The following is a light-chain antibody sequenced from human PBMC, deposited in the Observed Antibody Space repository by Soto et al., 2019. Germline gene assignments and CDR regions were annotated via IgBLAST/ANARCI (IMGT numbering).Light chain of an antibody. Sequence: EVVLTQSPATLSLSPGERATLSCRASQSVSSSYLAWYQQKPGQALRLLIYGSSSRATGIPDRFSGSGSGTDFTLTISRLEPEDFAVYYCQQYDSSPLTFGGGTKVEI. CDR2: GSS. J-gene: IGKJ4*01. CDR1: QSVSSSY. V-gene: IGKV3-20*01. CDR3: QQYDSSPLT.